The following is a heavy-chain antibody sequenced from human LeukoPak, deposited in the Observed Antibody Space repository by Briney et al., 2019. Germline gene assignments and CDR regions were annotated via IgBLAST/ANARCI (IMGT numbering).Heavy chain of an antibody. D-gene: IGHD3-9*01. J-gene: IGHJ4*02. CDR3: ARDPDILTGWRCFDY. V-gene: IGHV3-7*01. CDR1: GFTFSSYW. CDR2: IKQDGSEK. Sequence: GGSLRLSCAASGFTFSSYWMSWVRQAPGKGLEWVANIKQDGSEKYYVDSVKGRFTISRDNAKNSLYPQMNSLRAEDTAVYYCARDPDILTGWRCFDYWGQGTLVTVSS.